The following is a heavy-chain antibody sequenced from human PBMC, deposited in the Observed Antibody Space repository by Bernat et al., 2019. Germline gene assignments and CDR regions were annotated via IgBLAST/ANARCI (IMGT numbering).Heavy chain of an antibody. V-gene: IGHV1-2*04. CDR2: INPNSGGT. CDR1: GYTFTGYY. CDR3: ARAIAVAGGSWFDP. J-gene: IGHJ5*02. Sequence: KTSGYTFTGYYMHWVRQAPGQGLDWMVWINPNSGGTNYAQKFQGWVTMTRDTSISTAYMELSRLRSYDTAVYYCARAIAVAGGSWFDPWGQGTLV. D-gene: IGHD6-19*01.